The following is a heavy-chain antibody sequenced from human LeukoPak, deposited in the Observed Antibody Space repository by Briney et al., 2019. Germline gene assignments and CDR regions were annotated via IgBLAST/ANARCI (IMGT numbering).Heavy chain of an antibody. J-gene: IGHJ4*02. CDR2: ISYDGSNK. Sequence: AGGLMSFCSVASGFFISKYAMYWVRKAPDKRLEWVALISYDGSNKYCADSVKGRFTISRDNSKNTLYLQINSLISEDTAVYYCARALRWSPPDFDYWGQGTLVTVSS. D-gene: IGHD4-23*01. CDR3: ARALRWSPPDFDY. CDR1: GFFISKYA. V-gene: IGHV3-30*03.